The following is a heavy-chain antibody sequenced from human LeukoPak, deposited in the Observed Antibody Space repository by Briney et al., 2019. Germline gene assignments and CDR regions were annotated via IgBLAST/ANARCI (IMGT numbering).Heavy chain of an antibody. Sequence: PGGSLRLSCVASGFTFSTYGMHWVRQAPGKGLEWVAVISYDGDGTDYRDSVKGRFTISRDNSKDTLLLQMDSLRPEDTAVYYCAKPRPPWSTVPPLENWGQGTLVTVSS. CDR1: GFTFSTYG. CDR3: AKPRPPWSTVPPLEN. J-gene: IGHJ4*02. D-gene: IGHD4-17*01. CDR2: ISYDGDGT. V-gene: IGHV3-30*18.